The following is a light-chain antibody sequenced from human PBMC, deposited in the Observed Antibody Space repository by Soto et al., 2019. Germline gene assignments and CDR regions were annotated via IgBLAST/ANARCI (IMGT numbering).Light chain of an antibody. CDR2: WAS. CDR3: QQYYSTPWT. J-gene: IGKJ1*01. V-gene: IGKV4-1*01. Sequence: EIVMAQFPETLAVSVGERATIKCRSSQSLLHSSDNRNYLTWYQQIPGQPPKLLIYWASTRHSGVPDRFSGSGSGTDFTLTINSXQAEDVAVYYCQQYYSTPWTFGQGTKVDIK. CDR1: QSLLHSSDNRNY.